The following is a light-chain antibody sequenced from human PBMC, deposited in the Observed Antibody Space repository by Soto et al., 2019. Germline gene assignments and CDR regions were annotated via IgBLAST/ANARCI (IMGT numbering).Light chain of an antibody. CDR2: GAS. CDR3: QQYNNWPPT. CDR1: QSVSSSY. V-gene: IGKV3-15*01. Sequence: EIVLTQSPGTLSLSPGDRATLSCRASQSVSSSYLAWYQQKPGQAPRLLIYGASTRATGIPDRFSGSGSGTEFTLTISSLQSEDFAVYYCQQYNNWPPTFGQGTRLEIK. J-gene: IGKJ5*01.